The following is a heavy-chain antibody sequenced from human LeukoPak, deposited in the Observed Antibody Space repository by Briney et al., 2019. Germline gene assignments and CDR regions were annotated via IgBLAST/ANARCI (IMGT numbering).Heavy chain of an antibody. J-gene: IGHJ4*02. CDR2: ISGSGHRT. CDR3: ARVSGYDYIKTRSLDY. CDR1: GFTFSSYG. V-gene: IGHV3-23*01. Sequence: GGSLRLSCAASGFTFSSYGVSWVRQAPGKGLEWVSGISGSGHRTYYADSVKGRFTISRDNSKSTLYLQMNSLRAEDTAVYYCARVSGYDYIKTRSLDYWGQGTLVTVSS. D-gene: IGHD5-12*01.